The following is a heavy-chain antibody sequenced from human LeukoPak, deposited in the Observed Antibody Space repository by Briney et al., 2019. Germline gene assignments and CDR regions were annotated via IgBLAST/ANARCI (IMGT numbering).Heavy chain of an antibody. Sequence: PSETLSLTCTVSGGSISSSSYYWGWIRQPPGKGLEWIGSIYYSGSTYYNPSLKSRVTISVDTSKNQFSLKLSSVTAADTAVYYCASSGGNSFYFDYWGQGTLVTVSS. V-gene: IGHV4-39*07. CDR3: ASSGGNSFYFDY. CDR1: GGSISSSSYY. D-gene: IGHD4-23*01. J-gene: IGHJ4*02. CDR2: IYYSGST.